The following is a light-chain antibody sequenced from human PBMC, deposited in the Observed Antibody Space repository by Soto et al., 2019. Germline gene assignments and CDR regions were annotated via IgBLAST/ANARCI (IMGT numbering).Light chain of an antibody. CDR3: QESFSPLYT. CDR2: AAS. Sequence: DIQLTQSPSSLSASVGDRVTITCRASQTIHNFLNWYQQTPGKAPKLLIYAASNLRGGVPSRFSGGGSGTDFTLTMNSLQPEDFATYYCQESFSPLYTFGRGTMLDI. CDR1: QTIHNF. V-gene: IGKV1-39*01. J-gene: IGKJ2*01.